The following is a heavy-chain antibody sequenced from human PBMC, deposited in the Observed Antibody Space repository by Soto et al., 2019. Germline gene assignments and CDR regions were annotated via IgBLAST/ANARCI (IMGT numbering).Heavy chain of an antibody. V-gene: IGHV1-46*01. CDR2: INPTSGST. CDR3: ARDLAAVDH. D-gene: IGHD6-13*01. Sequence: QVQLVQSGAEVKKPGASVKVSCKASVYTFTNYYIHWVRQAPGQVLEWMGIINPTSGSTNYAEKCQGRVTLTYDTSTTTVYMELSGLRSEDTAVLYWARDLAAVDHWGQGTLVTVSS. J-gene: IGHJ4*02. CDR1: VYTFTNYY.